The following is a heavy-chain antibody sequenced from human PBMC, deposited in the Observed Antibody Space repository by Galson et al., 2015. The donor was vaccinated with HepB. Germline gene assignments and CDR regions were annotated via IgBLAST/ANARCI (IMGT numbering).Heavy chain of an antibody. D-gene: IGHD4-11*01. J-gene: IGHJ6*02. V-gene: IGHV4-31*03. Sequence: LSLTCTVSGGSISSGGYYWSWIRQHPGKGLEWIGYIYYSGSTYYNPSLKSRVTISVDTSKNQFSLKLSSVTAADTAVYYCARSLNDYSNYYYYGMDVWGQGTTVTVSS. CDR3: ARSLNDYSNYYYYGMDV. CDR2: IYYSGST. CDR1: GGSISSGGYY.